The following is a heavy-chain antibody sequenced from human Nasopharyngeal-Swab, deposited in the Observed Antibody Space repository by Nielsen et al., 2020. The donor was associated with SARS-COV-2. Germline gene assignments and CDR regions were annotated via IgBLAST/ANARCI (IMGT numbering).Heavy chain of an antibody. J-gene: IGHJ5*02. D-gene: IGHD3-16*02. CDR3: ARPLYDYIWGTYRNNWFDN. CDR2: INAAGSNT. Sequence: GESLKISCEASGFTFNTYWMRWVRQVPGKGLVWVSRINAAGSNTDYADSVEGRFTISRDNAKNTLYLQMNSLRVEDTAVYYCARPLYDYIWGTYRNNWFDNWGQGTLVTVS. CDR1: GFTFNTYW. V-gene: IGHV3-74*01.